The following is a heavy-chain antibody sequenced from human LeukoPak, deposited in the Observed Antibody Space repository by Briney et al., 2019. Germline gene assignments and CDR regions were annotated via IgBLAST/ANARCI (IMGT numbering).Heavy chain of an antibody. J-gene: IGHJ6*03. CDR1: GFTFSGSA. CDR3: TTSHGYYYYYMDV. CDR2: IRSKANSYAT. V-gene: IGHV3-73*01. Sequence: GGSLRLSCAASGFTFSGSAMNWVRQASGKGLEWVGRIRSKANSYATAYAASVKGRFTISRDDSKNTAYLQMNSLKTEDTAVYCCTTSHGYYYYYMDVWGKGTTVTVSS.